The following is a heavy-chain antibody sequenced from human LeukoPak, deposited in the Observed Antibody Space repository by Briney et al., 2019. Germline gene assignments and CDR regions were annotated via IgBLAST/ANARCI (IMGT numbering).Heavy chain of an antibody. V-gene: IGHV3-11*01. CDR2: ISSSGSTI. J-gene: IGHJ4*02. CDR1: GFTFSDYY. CDR3: AKVPLSAGGWYEY. Sequence: GGSLRLSCAASGFTFSDYYMSWIRQAPGKGLEWVSYISSSGSTIYYADSVKGRFTISRDNAKNSLYLQMNSLRAEDTAFYYCAKVPLSAGGWYEYWGQGTLVTVSS. D-gene: IGHD6-19*01.